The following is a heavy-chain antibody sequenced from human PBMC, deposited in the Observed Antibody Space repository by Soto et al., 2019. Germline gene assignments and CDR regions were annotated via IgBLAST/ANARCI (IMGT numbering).Heavy chain of an antibody. D-gene: IGHD2-8*02. V-gene: IGHV4-28*03. J-gene: IGHJ4*02. CDR3: ARDKITGLFDY. CDR2: IYYSGTT. Sequence: SETLSLTCAVSGYSISSSNWWGWIRQPPGKGLEWIGYIYYSGTTYYNPSLKSRVTMSVDMSKNQFSLKLTSVTAADTAVYYCARDKITGLFDYWGQGTLVTVSS. CDR1: GYSISSSNW.